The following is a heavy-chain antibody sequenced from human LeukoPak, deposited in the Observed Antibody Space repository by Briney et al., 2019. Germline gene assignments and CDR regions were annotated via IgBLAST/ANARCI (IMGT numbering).Heavy chain of an antibody. V-gene: IGHV4-59*11. CDR2: ISNTGNT. CDR3: ARIASNYLPNNFWSGYSGAFDL. CDR1: GVSISSHY. J-gene: IGHJ3*01. Sequence: PSETLSLTCTVSGVSISSHYWGWIRQPPGERLEWFGYISNTGNTNYNPSLKSRILTSVDTSKNHFSLKLSSVTAADTAVYYCARIASNYLPNNFWSGYSGAFDLWGQGALVTVSS. D-gene: IGHD3-3*01.